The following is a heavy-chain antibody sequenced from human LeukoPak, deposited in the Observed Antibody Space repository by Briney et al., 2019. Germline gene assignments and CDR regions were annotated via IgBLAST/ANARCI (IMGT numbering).Heavy chain of an antibody. CDR1: GFTFGTYP. D-gene: IGHD1-26*01. CDR2: ISEGSRTI. CDR3: ARGRAWELLGVDC. Sequence: GGSLRLSCAASGFTFGTYPMNWVRQAPGKGLEWLSYISEGSRTIYYADSVKGRFTISRDNTQNSLYLQMSSLRAEDTAVYYCARGRAWELLGVDCWGQGTLVTVSS. V-gene: IGHV3-48*04. J-gene: IGHJ4*02.